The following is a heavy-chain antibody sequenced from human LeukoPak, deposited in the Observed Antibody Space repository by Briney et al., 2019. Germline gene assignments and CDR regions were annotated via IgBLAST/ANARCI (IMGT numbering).Heavy chain of an antibody. CDR2: ISSSSYI. V-gene: IGHV3-21*01. CDR3: ARDTPLEWSTPFYYGMDV. J-gene: IGHJ6*02. D-gene: IGHD3-3*01. Sequence: GGSLRLSCAASGFTFSSYSMNWVRQAPGKGLEWVSSISSSSYIYYADSVKGRFTISRDNAKDSLYLQMNSLRAEDTAVYYCARDTPLEWSTPFYYGMDVWGQGTTVTVSS. CDR1: GFTFSSYS.